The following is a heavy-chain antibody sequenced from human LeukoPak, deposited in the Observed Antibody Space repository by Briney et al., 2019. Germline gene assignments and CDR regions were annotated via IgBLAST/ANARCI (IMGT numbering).Heavy chain of an antibody. CDR1: GFTFSSYA. D-gene: IGHD3-22*01. Sequence: PGGSLRLSCAASGFTFSSYAMSWVRQAPGKGLEWVSATSGSGGSTYYADSVKGRFTISRDNSKNTLYLQMNSLRAEDTAVYYCAKDSDPYDDSSGSDYWGQGTLVTVSS. CDR3: AKDSDPYDDSSGSDY. CDR2: TSGSGGST. V-gene: IGHV3-23*01. J-gene: IGHJ4*02.